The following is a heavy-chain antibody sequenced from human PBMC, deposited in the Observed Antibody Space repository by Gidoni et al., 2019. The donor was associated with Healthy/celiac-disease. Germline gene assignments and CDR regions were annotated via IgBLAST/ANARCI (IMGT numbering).Heavy chain of an antibody. J-gene: IGHJ6*02. CDR2: INASNGNT. CDR1: GYTFTSYA. D-gene: IGHD2-2*01. CDR3: AREDIVVVPAPVRPPSYYYYGMDV. V-gene: IGHV1-3*01. Sequence: QVQLVQSGAEVKKPGASVKVSCKASGYTFTSYAMHLVRQAPGQRLEWMGWINASNGNTKYSQKFQGRVTITRDTSASTAYMELSSLRSEDTAVYYCAREDIVVVPAPVRPPSYYYYGMDVWGQGTTVTVSS.